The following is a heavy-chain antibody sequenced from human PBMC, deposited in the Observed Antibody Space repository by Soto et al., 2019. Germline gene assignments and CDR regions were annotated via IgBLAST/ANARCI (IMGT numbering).Heavy chain of an antibody. Sequence: SETLSLTCTVSGGSISSYYWSWIRQPPGKGLEWIGYIYYSGSTNYNPSLKSRVTISVDTSKNQFSLKLSSVTAADTAVYYCARFMITFGGVILRGSWFDPWGQGTLLTVSS. CDR3: ARFMITFGGVILRGSWFDP. CDR1: GGSISSYY. CDR2: IYYSGST. V-gene: IGHV4-59*08. D-gene: IGHD3-16*02. J-gene: IGHJ5*02.